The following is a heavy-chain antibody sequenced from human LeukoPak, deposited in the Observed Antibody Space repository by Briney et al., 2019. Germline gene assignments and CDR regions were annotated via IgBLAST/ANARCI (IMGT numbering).Heavy chain of an antibody. J-gene: IGHJ4*02. Sequence: PGGSLRLSCAASGCILSNYAMSWVRQAPGKGLEWVSSISGGGGGSYYADSVKGRFTISRDNSKNTLYLQMNSLRAEDTAVYYCAKEAVRKFDFDYWGQGTLVTVSS. CDR2: ISGGGGGS. CDR1: GCILSNYA. CDR3: AKEAVRKFDFDY. D-gene: IGHD1-14*01. V-gene: IGHV3-23*01.